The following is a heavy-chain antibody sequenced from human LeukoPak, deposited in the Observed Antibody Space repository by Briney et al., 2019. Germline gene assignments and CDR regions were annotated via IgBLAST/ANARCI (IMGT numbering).Heavy chain of an antibody. Sequence: SETLSLTCTVSGGSISSHYWSWIRQPPGKGLEWIGYIFHSGSTYYNPSLKSRVNISVATSKKQFSLKLTSVTAADTAVYYCAGGYCSGGSCYRQGQWFDPWGQGTLVTVSS. CDR2: IFHSGST. J-gene: IGHJ5*02. CDR3: AGGYCSGGSCYRQGQWFDP. D-gene: IGHD2-15*01. V-gene: IGHV4-59*11. CDR1: GGSISSHY.